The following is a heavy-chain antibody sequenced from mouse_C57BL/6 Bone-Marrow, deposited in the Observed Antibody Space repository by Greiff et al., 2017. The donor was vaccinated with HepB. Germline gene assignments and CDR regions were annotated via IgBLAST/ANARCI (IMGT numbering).Heavy chain of an antibody. V-gene: IGHV1-81*01. J-gene: IGHJ1*03. D-gene: IGHD1-1*01. CDR1: GYTFTSYG. CDR3: ADYYGSSYWWYFDV. Sequence: VKLVESGAELARPGASVKLSCKASGYTFTSYGISWVKQRTGQGLEWIGEIYPRSGNTYYNEKFKGKATLTADKSSSTAYMELRSLTSEDSAVYFCADYYGSSYWWYFDVWGTGTTVTVSS. CDR2: IYPRSGNT.